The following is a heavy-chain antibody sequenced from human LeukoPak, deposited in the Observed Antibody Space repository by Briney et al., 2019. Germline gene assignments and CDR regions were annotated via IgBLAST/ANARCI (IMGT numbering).Heavy chain of an antibody. J-gene: IGHJ4*02. CDR3: ARVQGADPGYFDY. V-gene: IGHV1-69*05. CDR2: IIPIFGTA. CDR1: GGTFSSYA. Sequence: SVKVSCRASGGTFSSYAISWVRQAPGQGLEWMGGIIPIFGTANYAQKFQGRVTITTDESTSTAYMELSSLRSEDTAVYYCARVQGADPGYFDYWGQGTLVTVSS.